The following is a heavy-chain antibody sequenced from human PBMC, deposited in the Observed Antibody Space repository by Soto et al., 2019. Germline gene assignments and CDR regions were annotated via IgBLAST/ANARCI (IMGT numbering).Heavy chain of an antibody. CDR2: ISDSGNT. CDR1: GASISSYY. Sequence: SETLTLTCTVSGASISSYYWRWIRQPPGKGLEWIGYISDSGNTNYNPSLKSRVTISVDTSKNQFSLNLSSATAADTAVYYCARGGCSSCWFDPWGQGTPVTV. D-gene: IGHD3-10*02. V-gene: IGHV4-59*01. J-gene: IGHJ5*02. CDR3: ARGGCSSCWFDP.